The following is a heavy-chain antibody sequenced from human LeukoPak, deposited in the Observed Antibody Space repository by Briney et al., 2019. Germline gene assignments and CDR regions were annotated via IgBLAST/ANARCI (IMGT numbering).Heavy chain of an antibody. J-gene: IGHJ4*02. V-gene: IGHV4-59*01. CDR1: GVSISSYY. CDR3: ARSPVYSSGWYQFDY. D-gene: IGHD6-19*01. Sequence: SETLSPTCTVSGVSISSYYWSWIRQPPGKGLEWIGYIYYSGSTNYNPSLKSRVTISVDTSKNQFSLKLSSVTAADTAVYYCARSPVYSSGWYQFDYWGQGTLVTVSS. CDR2: IYYSGST.